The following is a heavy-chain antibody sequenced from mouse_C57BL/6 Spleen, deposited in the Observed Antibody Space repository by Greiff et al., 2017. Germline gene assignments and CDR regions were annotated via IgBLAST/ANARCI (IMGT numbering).Heavy chain of an antibody. CDR2: FYPGSGSI. CDR3: ARHGYYVSTSGYWYFDV. J-gene: IGHJ1*03. D-gene: IGHD1-1*01. CDR1: GYTFTEYT. Sequence: VQLVESGAELVKPGASVKLSCKASGYTFTEYTIHWVKQRSGQGLEWIGWFYPGSGSIKYNEKFKDKATLTADKYSSTVYMELSRLTSEDSAVYVCARHGYYVSTSGYWYFDVWGTGTTVTVSS. V-gene: IGHV1-62-2*01.